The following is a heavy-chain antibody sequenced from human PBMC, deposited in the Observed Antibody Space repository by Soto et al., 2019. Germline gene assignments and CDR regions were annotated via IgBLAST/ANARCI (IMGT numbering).Heavy chain of an antibody. CDR2: IYYSGST. Sequence: QVQLQESGPGLVKPSETLSLTCTVSGGSISSYYWSWIRQPPGKGLEWIGYIYYSGSTNYNPSLQSQATLSVDTPKHQFSLKLSSVTAADTAVYYCASPGLGLDAFYIWGQGTMVTVSS. CDR3: ASPGLGLDAFYI. V-gene: IGHV4-59*08. CDR1: GGSISSYY. J-gene: IGHJ3*02. D-gene: IGHD6-19*01.